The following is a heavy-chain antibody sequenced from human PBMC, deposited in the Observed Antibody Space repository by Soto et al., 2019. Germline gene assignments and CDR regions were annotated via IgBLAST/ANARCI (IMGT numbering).Heavy chain of an antibody. J-gene: IGHJ6*03. CDR3: ASLAAAGVYYYYYYMDV. D-gene: IGHD6-13*01. V-gene: IGHV4-34*01. Sequence: SETLSLTCAFYGGSFSGYYWSLIRQPPGKGLEWIGEINHSGSTNYNPSLKSRVTISVDTSKNQFSLKLSSVTAADTAVYYCASLAAAGVYYYYYYMDVWGKGTTVTVSS. CDR2: INHSGST. CDR1: GGSFSGYY.